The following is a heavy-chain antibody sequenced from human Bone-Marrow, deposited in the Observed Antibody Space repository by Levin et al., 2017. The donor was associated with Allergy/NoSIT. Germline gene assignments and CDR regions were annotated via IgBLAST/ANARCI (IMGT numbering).Heavy chain of an antibody. CDR1: GFSFTNEG. Sequence: GGSLRLSCKASGFSFTNEGMTWLRQSRGKGLSWISYISNSGRDIFYAESVKGRFTVSRDNARNSLYLQMDSLRGEDSGVYYCARQMIDGDGYGYWGPGTQVTVSS. V-gene: IGHV3-48*03. CDR3: ARQMIDGDGYGY. J-gene: IGHJ4*02. D-gene: IGHD2-2*03. CDR2: ISNSGRDI.